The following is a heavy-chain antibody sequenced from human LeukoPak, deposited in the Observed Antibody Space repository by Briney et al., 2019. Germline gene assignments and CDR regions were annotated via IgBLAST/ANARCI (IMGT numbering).Heavy chain of an antibody. D-gene: IGHD2-2*01. V-gene: IGHV3-33*08. Sequence: PGRSLRLSCAASGSTFSSYGMHWVRQAPGKGPEWVAVIWYDGSNKYYADSVKGRFTISRDNSKNTLYLQMNSLRAEDTAVYYCARAPLGTRRYCSSTSCSVGYYGMDVWGQGTTVTVSS. CDR3: ARAPLGTRRYCSSTSCSVGYYGMDV. CDR2: IWYDGSNK. CDR1: GSTFSSYG. J-gene: IGHJ6*02.